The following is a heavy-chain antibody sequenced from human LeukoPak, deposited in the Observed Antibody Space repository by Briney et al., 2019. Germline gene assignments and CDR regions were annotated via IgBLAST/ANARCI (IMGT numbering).Heavy chain of an antibody. Sequence: ASVKVSCKASGYTFTSYGISWVRQAPGQGLEWTGWISAYNGNTNYAQKLQGRVTMTTDKSTSTAYMELSSLRSEDTAVYYCAREGSDAAAGTLRPSAFDIWGQGTMATVSS. CDR3: AREGSDAAAGTLRPSAFDI. CDR2: ISAYNGNT. V-gene: IGHV1-18*01. D-gene: IGHD6-13*01. CDR1: GYTFTSYG. J-gene: IGHJ3*02.